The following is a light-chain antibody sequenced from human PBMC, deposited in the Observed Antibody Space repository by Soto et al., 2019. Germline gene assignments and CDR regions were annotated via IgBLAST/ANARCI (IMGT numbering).Light chain of an antibody. Sequence: DIQMTQSPSSLSASIGDRVTITCRASQSISIYLNWYQQKPGKAPRLLIYAATSLQSGVPSRFSGGGSGADFTLTVSSLQPEDSATYYCQQSYSTPHTFGQGTKVDIK. CDR3: QQSYSTPHT. CDR1: QSISIY. CDR2: AAT. V-gene: IGKV1-39*01. J-gene: IGKJ1*01.